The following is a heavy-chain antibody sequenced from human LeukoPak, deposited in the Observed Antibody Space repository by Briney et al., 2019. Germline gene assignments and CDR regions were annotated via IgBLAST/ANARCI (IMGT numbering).Heavy chain of an antibody. Sequence: PSETLSLTCTVSGGSISSGDYYWSWIRQPPGKGLEWIGEIYHSGSTNYNPSLKSRVTISVDKSKNQFSLKLSSVTAADTAVYYCARDFGFCSGGSCYSSYYYYGMDVWGQGTTVTVSS. CDR3: ARDFGFCSGGSCYSSYYYYGMDV. D-gene: IGHD2-15*01. CDR1: GGSISSGDYY. J-gene: IGHJ6*02. CDR2: IYHSGST. V-gene: IGHV4-30-4*01.